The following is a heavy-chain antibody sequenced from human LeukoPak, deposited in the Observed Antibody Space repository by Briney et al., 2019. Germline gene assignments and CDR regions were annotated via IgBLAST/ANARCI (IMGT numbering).Heavy chain of an antibody. CDR1: GFTFSSYG. CDR3: AKHGSGSYYRY. D-gene: IGHD3-10*01. Sequence: PGGSPRLSCAASGFTFSSYGMHWVRQAPGKGLEWVAVISYDGSNKYYADSVKGRFTISRDNSKNTLYLQMNSLRAEDTAVYYCAKHGSGSYYRYWGQGTLVTVSS. J-gene: IGHJ4*02. CDR2: ISYDGSNK. V-gene: IGHV3-30*18.